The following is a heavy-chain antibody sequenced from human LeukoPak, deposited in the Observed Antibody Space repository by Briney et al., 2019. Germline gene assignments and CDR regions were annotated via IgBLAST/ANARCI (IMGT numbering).Heavy chain of an antibody. CDR1: GYTFTSYG. V-gene: IGHV1-69*13. CDR3: ARGLGDGYYYYMDV. D-gene: IGHD2-21*01. Sequence: GASVKVSCKASGYTFTSYGISWVRQAPGQGLEWMGGIIPIFGTANYAQKFQGRVTIAADESTSTAYMELSSLRSEDTAVYYCARGLGDGYYYYMDVWGKGTTVTVSS. CDR2: IIPIFGTA. J-gene: IGHJ6*03.